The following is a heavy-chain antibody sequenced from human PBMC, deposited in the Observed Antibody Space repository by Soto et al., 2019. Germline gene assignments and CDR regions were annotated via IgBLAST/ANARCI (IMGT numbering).Heavy chain of an antibody. D-gene: IGHD3-10*01. Sequence: GGSLRLSCISSGFTFRTYTMNWVRQAPGKGLEWVSGIRGFSPYTFYAESVKGRFTISRDNAKNSLYLQMDSLRAEDTAVYYCARDRGDDAHDDYYNAMDVWGQGTTVTVSS. CDR1: GFTFRTYT. CDR2: IRGFSPYT. V-gene: IGHV3-21*01. CDR3: ARDRGDDAHDDYYNAMDV. J-gene: IGHJ6*02.